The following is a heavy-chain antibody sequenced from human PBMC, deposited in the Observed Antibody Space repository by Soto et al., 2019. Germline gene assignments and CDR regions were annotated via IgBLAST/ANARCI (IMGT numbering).Heavy chain of an antibody. Sequence: PGESLKISCKGYGYSFTSYWIGWVRQMPGKGLEWMGIIYPGDSDTRYSPSFQGQVTTSADKSISTAYLQWSSLKASDTAMYYCARGSVNSSSWYYYYYYYGMDVWGQGTTVTVSS. V-gene: IGHV5-51*01. J-gene: IGHJ6*02. CDR2: IYPGDSDT. D-gene: IGHD6-13*01. CDR1: GYSFTSYW. CDR3: ARGSVNSSSWYYYYYYYGMDV.